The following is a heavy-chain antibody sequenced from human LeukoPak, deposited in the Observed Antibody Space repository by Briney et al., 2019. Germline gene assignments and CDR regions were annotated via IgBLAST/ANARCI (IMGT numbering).Heavy chain of an antibody. CDR1: GFTVSSNY. J-gene: IGHJ6*03. CDR2: IYSGGST. V-gene: IGHV3-66*01. CDR3: AKERAMVRGASYYYYMDV. Sequence: GGSLRLSCAASGFTVSSNYMSWVRQAPGKGLEWVSVIYSGGSTYYADSVKGRFTISRDNSKNTLYLQMNSLRAEDTAVYYCAKERAMVRGASYYYYMDVWGKGTTVTVSS. D-gene: IGHD3-10*01.